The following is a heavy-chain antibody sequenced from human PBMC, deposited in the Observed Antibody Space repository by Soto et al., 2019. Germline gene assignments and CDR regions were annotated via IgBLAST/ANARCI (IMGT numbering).Heavy chain of an antibody. J-gene: IGHJ1*01. V-gene: IGHV2-5*02. CDR3: AHSTSYYDFWSGYYKVPGEYFQH. D-gene: IGHD3-3*01. CDR2: IYWDDDK. CDR1: GFSLSTSGVG. Sequence: QITLKESGPTLVKPTQTLTLTCTFSGFSLSTSGVGVGWIRQPPGKALEWLALIYWDDDKRYSPSLKSRLTITKDTSKNQXXLXMXXMDPVDTATYYCAHSTSYYDFWSGYYKVPGEYFQHWGQGTLVTVSS.